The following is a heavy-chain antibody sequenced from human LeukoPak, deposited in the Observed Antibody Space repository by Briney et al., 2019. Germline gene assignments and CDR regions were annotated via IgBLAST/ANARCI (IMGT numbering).Heavy chain of an antibody. CDR1: GASISSGSYY. D-gene: IGHD3-22*01. CDR2: IYASGST. CDR3: ATLKYYYDTSGYKKTFDN. V-gene: IGHV4-61*02. J-gene: IGHJ4*02. Sequence: PSETLSLTCTVSGASISSGSYYWSWIRQPAGKGLEWIGRIYASGSTNYNPSLKSRVTISVDPSNNQFSLRLSSVTAADTAVYYCATLKYYYDTSGYKKTFDNWGQGTLVTVSS.